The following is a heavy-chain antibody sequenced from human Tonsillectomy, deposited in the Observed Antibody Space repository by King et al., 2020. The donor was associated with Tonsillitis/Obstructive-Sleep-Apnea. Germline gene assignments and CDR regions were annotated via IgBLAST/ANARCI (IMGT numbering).Heavy chain of an antibody. V-gene: IGHV5-51*01. CDR3: ARSDPGTGNTPFDS. D-gene: IGHD1-1*01. CDR2: IFPSDSDT. CDR1: GYRFTGYW. J-gene: IGHJ4*02. Sequence: QLVQSGAEVKKPGESLKISCKGSGYRFTGYWIGWVRQMPGKGLEWMGIIFPSDSDTRYSPSFQGQVTISADKSINTAYLQWSSLKASDTAMYYCARSDPGTGNTPFDSWGQGTLVTVSS.